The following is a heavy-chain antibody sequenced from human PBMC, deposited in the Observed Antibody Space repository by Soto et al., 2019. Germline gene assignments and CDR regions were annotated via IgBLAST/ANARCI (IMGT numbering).Heavy chain of an antibody. V-gene: IGHV3-33*01. D-gene: IGHD3-16*02. CDR1: GFTFKNYG. CDR3: VTPSHTGTGAQTSADV. CDR2: IEYDGNNK. J-gene: IGHJ6*02. Sequence: GGSLRLSCAASGFTFKNYGMEWVRQAPGKGLEWVAVIEYDGNNKYYAASVKGRFTISRDASKDSLYLQMNSLTTEDTAVYYCVTPSHTGTGAQTSADVWGQGTTVTVSS.